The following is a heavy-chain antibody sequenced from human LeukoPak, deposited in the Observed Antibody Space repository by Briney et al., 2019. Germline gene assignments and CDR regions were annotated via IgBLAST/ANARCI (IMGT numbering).Heavy chain of an antibody. D-gene: IGHD3-22*01. CDR2: IYHSGST. CDR1: GGSISSGGYY. J-gene: IGHJ4*02. Sequence: SETLSLTCTVSGGSISSGGYYWSWIRQPPGKGLEWIWYIYHSGSTYYNPSLKSRVTISVDRSKNQFSLKLSSVTAADTAVYYCARDPRSSSGSYFDYWGQGTLVTVSS. V-gene: IGHV4-30-2*01. CDR3: ARDPRSSSGSYFDY.